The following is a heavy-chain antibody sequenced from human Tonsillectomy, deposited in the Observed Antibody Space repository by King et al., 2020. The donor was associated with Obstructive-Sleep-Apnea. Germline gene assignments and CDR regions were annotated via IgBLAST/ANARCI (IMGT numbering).Heavy chain of an antibody. CDR2: VYYSGST. V-gene: IGHV4-59*08. J-gene: IGHJ5*02. CDR1: GGSISSYY. CDR3: ARHASSTWLSNWFGP. D-gene: IGHD3-22*01. Sequence: VQLQESGPGLVKPSETLSLTCTVSGGSISSYYWSWIRQPPGKGLEWIGYVYYSGSTNYNPSLKSQVTISIDTSKNQISLKLSSVTAADTAVYSCARHASSTWLSNWFGPWGQGTLVTVSS.